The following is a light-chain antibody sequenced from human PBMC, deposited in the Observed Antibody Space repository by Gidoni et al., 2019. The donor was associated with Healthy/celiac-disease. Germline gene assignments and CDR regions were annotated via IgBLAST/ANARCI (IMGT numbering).Light chain of an antibody. CDR3: QQRSNWPLT. CDR1: QSVSSY. J-gene: IGKJ3*01. CDR2: DAS. V-gene: IGKV3-11*01. Sequence: EIVLTQSPAPLSLSPGERATLSCRASQSVSSYLAWYQQKPGQAPRLLIYDASNRATGIPARFSGSGSGTDFTLTISSLEPEDFAVYYCQQRSNWPLTFXPXTKVXIK.